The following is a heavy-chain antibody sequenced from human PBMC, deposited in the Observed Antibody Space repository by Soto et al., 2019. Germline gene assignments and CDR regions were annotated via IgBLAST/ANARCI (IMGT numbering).Heavy chain of an antibody. Sequence: LETLSLTCTVSGGSISSYYWSWIRQPPGKGLEWIGYIYYSGSTNYNPSLKSRVTISVDTSKNQFSLKLSSVTAADTAVYYCARAVGGQTLIYYYYYMDVWGKGTTVTVSS. V-gene: IGHV4-59*08. CDR2: IYYSGST. CDR1: GGSISSYY. D-gene: IGHD3-16*01. J-gene: IGHJ6*03. CDR3: ARAVGGQTLIYYYYYMDV.